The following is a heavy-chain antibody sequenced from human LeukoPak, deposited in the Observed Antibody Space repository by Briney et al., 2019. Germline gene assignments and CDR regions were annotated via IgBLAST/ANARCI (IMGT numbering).Heavy chain of an antibody. CDR3: GRGIQSFDP. CDR1: GYTFTAYY. CDR2: INPKSGDT. Sequence: ASVKVSCKASGYTFTAYYMHWVRQAPGQGLEWKGRINPKSGDTNYAQKFQDRVTMTRDTSMSTAYMEISRLRYDDTAVYYCGRGIQSFDPWGQGTLVTVSS. V-gene: IGHV1-2*06. J-gene: IGHJ5*02.